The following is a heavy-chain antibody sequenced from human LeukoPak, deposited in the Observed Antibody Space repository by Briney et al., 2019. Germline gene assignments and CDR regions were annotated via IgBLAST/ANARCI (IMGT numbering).Heavy chain of an antibody. CDR3: ARANQYDGTGHPHASDI. D-gene: IGHD3-22*01. V-gene: IGHV3-33*01. CDR2: IWDDGTLK. Sequence: GGSLRPSCVASGFTFNFYGMHWVRQAPGKGLEWVAVIWDDGTLKYYSDSVKGRFNISRDNSKKMLYLEMNSLRAEDTALYFCARANQYDGTGHPHASDIWGQGTMVYVSS. J-gene: IGHJ3*02. CDR1: GFTFNFYG.